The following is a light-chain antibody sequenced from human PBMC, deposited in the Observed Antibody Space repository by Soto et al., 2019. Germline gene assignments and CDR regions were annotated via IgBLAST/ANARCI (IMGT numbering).Light chain of an antibody. J-gene: IGKJ1*01. CDR3: QHRSSWPRS. Sequence: DIVLTQSPATLSLSPGDRATLSCRASQSVGTSLAWYKQQPGQAPRLLIHDAAYRASGIPERFRGSGSGTAFSLSISSLEPDDFAVYYCQHRSSWPRSFGRGTKVE. CDR2: DAA. V-gene: IGKV3-11*01. CDR1: QSVGTS.